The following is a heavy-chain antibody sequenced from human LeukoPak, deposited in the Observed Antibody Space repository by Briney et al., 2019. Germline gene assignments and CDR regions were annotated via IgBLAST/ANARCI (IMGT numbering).Heavy chain of an antibody. J-gene: IGHJ6*02. Sequence: SETLSLTCAVYGGSFSGYYWSWIRQPPGKGLEWIGEINHSGRTNYNPSLKSRVTISVDTSKNQFSLKLSSVTAADTAVYYCARVSGYGDYAVYYYYGMDVWGQGTTVTVSS. CDR3: ARVSGYGDYAVYYYYGMDV. V-gene: IGHV4-34*01. CDR1: GGSFSGYY. CDR2: INHSGRT. D-gene: IGHD4-17*01.